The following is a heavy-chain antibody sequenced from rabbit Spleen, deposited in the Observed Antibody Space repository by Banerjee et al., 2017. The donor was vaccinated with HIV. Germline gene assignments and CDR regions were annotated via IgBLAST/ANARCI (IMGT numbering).Heavy chain of an antibody. CDR1: EFSFSRSSW. V-gene: IGHV1S45*01. D-gene: IGHD4-1*01. CDR2: IDVGSSGYT. CDR3: ARELDDFIVWKVGW. J-gene: IGHJ4*01. Sequence: QEQLVESGGGLVKPEGSLTLTCTASEFSFSRSSWICWVRQAPGKGLEWIACIDVGSSGYTDDASWAKGRFINSKTSSTTGTLQMSSLTAADTATYFCARELDDFIVWKVGWWGPGTLVTVS.